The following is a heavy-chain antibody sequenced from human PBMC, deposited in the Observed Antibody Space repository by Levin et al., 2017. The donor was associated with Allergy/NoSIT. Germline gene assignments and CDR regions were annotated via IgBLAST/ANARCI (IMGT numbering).Heavy chain of an antibody. CDR2: IYYSGST. V-gene: IGHV4-59*01. CDR1: GVSISDSY. Sequence: SQTLSLPCTVSGVSISDSYWTWIRLPPGKGLEWIGHIYYSGSTNYNPALKSRVTISVDTSKNQVSLMLTSVTAADTAFYYCARRDYGDYFDYWGQGTLVTVSS. D-gene: IGHD4-17*01. J-gene: IGHJ4*02. CDR3: ARRDYGDYFDY.